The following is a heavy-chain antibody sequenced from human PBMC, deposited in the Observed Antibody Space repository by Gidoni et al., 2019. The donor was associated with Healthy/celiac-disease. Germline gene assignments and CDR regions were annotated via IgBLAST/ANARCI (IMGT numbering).Heavy chain of an antibody. CDR1: GFTFSSYS. CDR2: ISSSSSYI. J-gene: IGHJ6*02. CDR3: ARDLAAAGPALTYYYYYGMDV. D-gene: IGHD6-13*01. V-gene: IGHV3-21*01. Sequence: EVQLVESGGGLVKPGGSLRLSCAASGFTFSSYSMNWVRQAPGKGLEWVSSISSSSSYIYYADSVKGRLTISRDNAKNSLYLKMNSLRAEDTAVYYCARDLAAAGPALTYYYYYGMDVWGQGTTVTVSS.